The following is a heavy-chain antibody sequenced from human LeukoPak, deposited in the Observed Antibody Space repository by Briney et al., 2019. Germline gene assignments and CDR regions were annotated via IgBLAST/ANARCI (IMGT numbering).Heavy chain of an antibody. Sequence: GGSLRLSCAASGFTFSDYYMSWIRQAPGKGLEWVSYISSSGSTIYYADSVKGRFTISRDNAKNSLYLEMNSLRAEDTAVYYCASRVGATRHYYYYYMDVWGKGTTVTVSS. CDR3: ASRVGATRHYYYYYMDV. CDR2: ISSSGSTI. D-gene: IGHD1-26*01. V-gene: IGHV3-11*04. J-gene: IGHJ6*03. CDR1: GFTFSDYY.